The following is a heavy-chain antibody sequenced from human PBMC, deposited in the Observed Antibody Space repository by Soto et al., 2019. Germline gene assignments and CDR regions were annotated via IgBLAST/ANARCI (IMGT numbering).Heavy chain of an antibody. D-gene: IGHD3-22*01. CDR3: ARAPFTIYDTSGYYDY. Sequence: PGGSLRLSCAASGFTFSSSGMHWVRQAPGKGLEWVAIIWYDGSKKYYADSVKGRFTISRDNSKNTVYLQMNSLRAEDTAVYYCARAPFTIYDTSGYYDYWGQGILVTVSS. CDR1: GFTFSSSG. CDR2: IWYDGSKK. J-gene: IGHJ4*02. V-gene: IGHV3-33*01.